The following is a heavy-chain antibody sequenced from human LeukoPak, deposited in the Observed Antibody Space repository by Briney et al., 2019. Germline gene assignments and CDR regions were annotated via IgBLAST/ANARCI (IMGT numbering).Heavy chain of an antibody. V-gene: IGHV3-23*01. J-gene: IGHJ4*02. Sequence: GGSLRLSCAASGFTFSSYAMSWVRQAPGKGLEWVSAISGSGGSTYYADSVKGRFTISRDNSKNMLYLQMNSLRAEDTAVYYCAKARGYSGSFDYWGQGTLVTVSS. CDR1: GFTFSSYA. CDR2: ISGSGGST. CDR3: AKARGYSGSFDY. D-gene: IGHD5-12*01.